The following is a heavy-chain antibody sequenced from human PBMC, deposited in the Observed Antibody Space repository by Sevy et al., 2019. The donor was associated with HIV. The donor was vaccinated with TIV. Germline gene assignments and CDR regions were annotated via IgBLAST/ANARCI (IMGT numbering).Heavy chain of an antibody. Sequence: GGSLRLSCAASGFTFSSYAMSWVRQAPGKGLEWVSAISGIGGSTYYADSVKGRFTISRDNSKNTLYLQMNSLRAEDTAVYYCAKEPQPRGYGLYDYWGQGTLVTVSS. D-gene: IGHD3-16*01. J-gene: IGHJ4*02. CDR2: ISGIGGST. V-gene: IGHV3-23*01. CDR3: AKEPQPRGYGLYDY. CDR1: GFTFSSYA.